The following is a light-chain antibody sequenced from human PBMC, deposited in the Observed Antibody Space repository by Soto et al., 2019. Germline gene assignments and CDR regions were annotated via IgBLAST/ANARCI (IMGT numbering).Light chain of an antibody. CDR3: GTGDSNLGADV. CDR1: SSNIGRTS. V-gene: IGLV1-51*02. Sequence: QSVLTQPPSVSAAPGQKVTISFSGSSSNIGRTSVAWYQQLPETAPKLLIYESYKRPSGIPARFSGSKSGTSPTLATPGLQPGDEADYYCGTGDSNLGADVFGTGTKVPVL. J-gene: IGLJ1*01. CDR2: ESY.